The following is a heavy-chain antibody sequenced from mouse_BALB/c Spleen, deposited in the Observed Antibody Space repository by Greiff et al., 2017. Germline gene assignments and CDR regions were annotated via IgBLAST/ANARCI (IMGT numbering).Heavy chain of an antibody. J-gene: IGHJ2*01. CDR1: GFTFSSFG. D-gene: IGHD1-1*01. Sequence: QLVASGGGLVQPGGSRKLSCAASGFTFSSFGLHWVRQATEKGLEWVAYISSGSSTIYYADTVKGRFTISSDNPKNTLFLQMTSRRSEDTAMYYCGRQYYGSRSCDYWCQGTTLTVTS. CDR3: GRQYYGSRSCDY. V-gene: IGHV5-17*02. CDR2: ISSGSSTI.